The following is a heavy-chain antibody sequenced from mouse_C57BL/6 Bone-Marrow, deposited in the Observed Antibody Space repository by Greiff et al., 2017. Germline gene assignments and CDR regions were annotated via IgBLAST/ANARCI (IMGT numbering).Heavy chain of an antibody. D-gene: IGHD2-5*01. Sequence: EVKVVESGGGLVKPGGSLKLSCAASGFTFSSYAMSWVRQTPEKRLEWVATISDGGSYTYYPDNVKGRFTISRDNAKNNPYLQMSHLKSEDTAMDYCARDRYSNADFDYWGQGTTLTVSS. J-gene: IGHJ2*01. CDR3: ARDRYSNADFDY. V-gene: IGHV5-4*01. CDR1: GFTFSSYA. CDR2: ISDGGSYT.